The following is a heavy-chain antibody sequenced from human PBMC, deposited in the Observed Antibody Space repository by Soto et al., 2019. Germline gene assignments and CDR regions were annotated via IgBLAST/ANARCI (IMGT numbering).Heavy chain of an antibody. CDR3: ASPSSRSYSSGWYCYFDY. V-gene: IGHV4-39*01. D-gene: IGHD6-19*01. Sequence: SETLSLTCTVSGGSISSSSYYWGWIRQPPGKGLEWIGSIYYSGSTYYNPSLKSRVTISVDTSKNQFSLKLSSVTAADTAVYYCASPSSRSYSSGWYCYFDYWGQGTLVTVSS. J-gene: IGHJ4*02. CDR2: IYYSGST. CDR1: GGSISSSSYY.